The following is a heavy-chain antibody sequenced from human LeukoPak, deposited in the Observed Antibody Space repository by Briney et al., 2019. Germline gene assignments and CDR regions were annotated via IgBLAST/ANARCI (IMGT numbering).Heavy chain of an antibody. D-gene: IGHD3-22*01. CDR1: GFTFDDYA. V-gene: IGHV3-9*03. Sequence: GRSLRLSCAASGFTFDDYAMHWVRQAPGKGLEWVSGISWNSGSIGYADSVKGRFTISRDNAKNSLYLQMNSLRAGDMALYYCAKDVHSSGHDCAFDIWGQGTMVTVSS. CDR3: AKDVHSSGHDCAFDI. CDR2: ISWNSGSI. J-gene: IGHJ3*02.